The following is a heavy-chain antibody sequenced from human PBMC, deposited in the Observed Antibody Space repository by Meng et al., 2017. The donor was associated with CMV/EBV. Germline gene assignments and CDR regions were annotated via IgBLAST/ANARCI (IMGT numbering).Heavy chain of an antibody. D-gene: IGHD4-23*01. CDR3: ARDAEPRVVTPYYYYYGMDV. CDR2: TYYRSKWYN. V-gene: IGHV6-1*01. Sequence: SETLSLTCAISGDSVSSNSAAWNWIRQSPSRGLEWLGRTYYRSKWYNDYAVSVKSRITINPDTSKNQFSLQLNSVTPEDTAVYYCARDAEPRVVTPYYYYYGMDVWGQGTTVTVSS. CDR1: GDSVSSNSAA. J-gene: IGHJ6*02.